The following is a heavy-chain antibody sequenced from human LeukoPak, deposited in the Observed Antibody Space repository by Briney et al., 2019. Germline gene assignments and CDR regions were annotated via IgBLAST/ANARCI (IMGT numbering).Heavy chain of an antibody. V-gene: IGHV3-30*02. D-gene: IGHD3-3*01. Sequence: GGSLRLSCAASGFTFSSYSMNWARQAPGKGLEWVAFIRYDGSNKYYADSVKGRFTISRDNSKNTLYLQMNSLRAEDTAVYYCAKENDFWSGYRYWGQGTLVTVSS. J-gene: IGHJ4*02. CDR2: IRYDGSNK. CDR3: AKENDFWSGYRY. CDR1: GFTFSSYS.